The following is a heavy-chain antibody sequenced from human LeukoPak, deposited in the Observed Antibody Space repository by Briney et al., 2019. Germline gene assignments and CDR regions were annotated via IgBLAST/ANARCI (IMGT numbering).Heavy chain of an antibody. CDR3: AAVSTRGSPGYHYFFDS. Sequence: SETLSLTCTVSSDSFNTEYWSWIRQTPGEGLEWVGYVSNGGNTNYNPSLKSRVSISIDTSKNQFSLKLNSVTAAGTAMYYCAAVSTRGSPGYHYFFDSWGQGTLVTVSS. CDR1: SDSFNTEY. V-gene: IGHV4-59*01. CDR2: VSNGGNT. J-gene: IGHJ4*02. D-gene: IGHD3-9*01.